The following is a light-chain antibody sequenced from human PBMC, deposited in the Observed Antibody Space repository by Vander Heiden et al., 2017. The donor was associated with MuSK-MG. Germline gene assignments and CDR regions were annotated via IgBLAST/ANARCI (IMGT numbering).Light chain of an antibody. CDR2: AAS. CDR1: QSVSSF. V-gene: IGKV1-39*01. Sequence: GDRVTITCRASQSVSSFLNWYQQKPGKAPNLLIYAASTLQSGVPSRFSGSGSGTDFHLTINSLQPEDFAIYYCQQSYTVPWTFGQGTKVGI. CDR3: QQSYTVPWT. J-gene: IGKJ1*01.